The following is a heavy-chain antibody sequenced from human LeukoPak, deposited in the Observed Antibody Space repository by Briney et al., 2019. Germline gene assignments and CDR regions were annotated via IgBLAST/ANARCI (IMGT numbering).Heavy chain of an antibody. Sequence: PGGSLRPSCAASGFTFSDYYMSWIRQAPGKGLEWVSYISSSGSTIYYADSVKGRFTISRDNAKNSLYLQMNSLRAEDTAVYYCARDCYYDSSGYWSTRAFDIWGQGTMVTVSS. CDR2: ISSSGSTI. V-gene: IGHV3-11*01. D-gene: IGHD3-22*01. CDR3: ARDCYYDSSGYWSTRAFDI. J-gene: IGHJ3*02. CDR1: GFTFSDYY.